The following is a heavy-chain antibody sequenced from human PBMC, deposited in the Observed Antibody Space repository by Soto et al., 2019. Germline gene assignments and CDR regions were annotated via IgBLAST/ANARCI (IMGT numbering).Heavy chain of an antibody. CDR3: ARGMKTHGEPAWYYFDS. J-gene: IGHJ4*02. CDR1: GASITGSSY. V-gene: IGHV4-4*07. D-gene: IGHD2-21*01. Sequence: SETLSLTCTVSGASITGSSYWSWIRQPAGKGLEWIGRFSLSGTTNYNPSLRSRVTMSADVSKNQFSLRLTSVTAADTALYYCARGMKTHGEPAWYYFDSWGQGTLVTVSS. CDR2: FSLSGTT.